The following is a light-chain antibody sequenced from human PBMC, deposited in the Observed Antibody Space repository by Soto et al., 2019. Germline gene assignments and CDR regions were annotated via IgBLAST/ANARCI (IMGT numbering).Light chain of an antibody. J-gene: IGLJ1*01. CDR2: DVS. Sequence: QSALTQPPSVSGSPGQSVAISCTGTSSDVGSYNRVSWYQQPPGTAPKLMIFDVSNRPSGVPDRFSGSKSGNTASLTISGLQAEDEAYYYCSSYTTSNPYVFGTGTKVTV. CDR3: SSYTTSNPYV. V-gene: IGLV2-18*02. CDR1: SSDVGSYNR.